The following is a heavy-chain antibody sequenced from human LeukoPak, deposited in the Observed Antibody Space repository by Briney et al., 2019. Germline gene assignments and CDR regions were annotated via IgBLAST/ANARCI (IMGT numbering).Heavy chain of an antibody. D-gene: IGHD3-22*01. V-gene: IGHV4-31*03. CDR1: GGSISSGGYY. J-gene: IGHJ5*02. CDR2: IYYSGST. CDR3: ARDGQLSGYQNWFDP. Sequence: SETLSLTCTVSGGSISSGGYYWSWICQHPGKGLEWIGYIYYSGSTYYNPSLKSRVTISVDTSKNQFSLKLSSVTAADTAVYYCARDGQLSGYQNWFDPWGQGTLVTVSS.